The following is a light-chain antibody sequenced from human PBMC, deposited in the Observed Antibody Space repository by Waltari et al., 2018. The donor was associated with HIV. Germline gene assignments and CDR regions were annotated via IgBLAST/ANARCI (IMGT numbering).Light chain of an antibody. J-gene: IGKJ3*01. CDR2: RAS. CDR3: QQSYTIPLT. Sequence: DIVLTQSPDSLTVSLGEGASISCKSSQTLFYSTDNPNHLAWYQQRAGQSPRLLVSRASVRPPGVADRFSGSGSGTNFTLTISSVQAEDVAIYYCQQSYTIPLTFGPGTRVDI. V-gene: IGKV4-1*01. CDR1: QTLFYSTDNPNH.